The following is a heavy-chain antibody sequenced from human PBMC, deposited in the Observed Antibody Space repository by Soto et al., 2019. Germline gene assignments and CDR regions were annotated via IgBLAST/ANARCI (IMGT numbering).Heavy chain of an antibody. Sequence: QVQLEASGGGVVQPGRSLRLYCEASGFTFNTYSMHWVRQPPGKGLEWLAAIWYDGTQKYYADSVKGRFIISRDNSKKTLYLEMNSLRAEDTAVYYCARAGGTTVTGPWHFASWGQGPLVTVSS. CDR1: GFTFNTYS. CDR3: ARAGGTTVTGPWHFAS. D-gene: IGHD4-17*01. J-gene: IGHJ4*02. V-gene: IGHV3-33*01. CDR2: IWYDGTQK.